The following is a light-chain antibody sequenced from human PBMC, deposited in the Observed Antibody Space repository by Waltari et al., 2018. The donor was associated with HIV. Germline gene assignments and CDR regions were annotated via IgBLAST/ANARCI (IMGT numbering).Light chain of an antibody. V-gene: IGLV2-8*01. J-gene: IGLJ2*01. CDR2: EVN. CDR3: SSYAHLNNFYIF. Sequence: SALTQPPSASGSPGQPVTISCSGTSSDIGSYDSVSWYHQRPGKAPKLVILEVNKRPSGVPARLSGSKSGNTASLTVSGLQPEDEGDYYCSSYAHLNNFYIFFGGGTKLTVL. CDR1: SSDIGSYDS.